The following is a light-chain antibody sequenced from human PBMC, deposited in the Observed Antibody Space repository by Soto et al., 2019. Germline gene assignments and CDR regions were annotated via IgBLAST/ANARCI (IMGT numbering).Light chain of an antibody. CDR2: GAS. CDR1: QSVSDY. J-gene: IGKJ1*01. V-gene: IGKV3-20*01. Sequence: IVLTQSPAIMSLSPGESASLSCRASQSVSDYLAWYQQKPGQAPRLLIYGASSRATGIPDRFSGSGSGTDFTLTISRLEPEDFAVYYCQQYRTFGQGTKVDIK. CDR3: QQYRT.